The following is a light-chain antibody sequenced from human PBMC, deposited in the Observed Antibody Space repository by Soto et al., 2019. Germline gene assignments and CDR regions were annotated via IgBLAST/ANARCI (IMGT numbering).Light chain of an antibody. J-gene: IGKJ5*01. V-gene: IGKV3-20*01. CDR2: GAS. Sequence: EIVLTQSPGTLSLSPGERATLSCRASQSVSSSYLAWYQQKPGQAPRLLIYGASSRATGIPDRFSGSGSATDFTLTISRLEAEDVAVYYCQQYGSSPPITFGQGTRPEIK. CDR3: QQYGSSPPIT. CDR1: QSVSSSY.